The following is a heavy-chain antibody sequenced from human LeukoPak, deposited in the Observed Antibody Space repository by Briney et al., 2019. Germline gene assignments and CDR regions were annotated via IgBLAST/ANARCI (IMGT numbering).Heavy chain of an antibody. CDR1: GFSLSTSGVS. Sequence: SGPTLVNPTQTLTLTCTFSGFSLSTSGVSVGWIRQPPGKALEWLALIYWDDDKRYSPSLKSRLIITRDTSKNQVVLTMTNMDPVDTATYYCAHDLGYDSSGYRRAFDYWGQGTLVTVSS. J-gene: IGHJ4*02. V-gene: IGHV2-5*02. CDR2: IYWDDDK. D-gene: IGHD3-22*01. CDR3: AHDLGYDSSGYRRAFDY.